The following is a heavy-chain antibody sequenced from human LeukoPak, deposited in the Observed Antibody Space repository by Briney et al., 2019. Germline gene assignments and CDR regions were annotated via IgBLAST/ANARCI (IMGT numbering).Heavy chain of an antibody. CDR2: IYSGGTT. D-gene: IGHD5-18*01. V-gene: IGHV3-66*01. CDR1: GLTVSSNY. J-gene: IGHJ4*02. CDR3: ARDSYGVGRNDF. Sequence: GGSLRLSCAASGLTVSSNYMSWVRQAPGKGLEWVSVIYSGGTTYYADSVKGRFTISRDNSKNTLYLQMNRLRAEDTAVYYCARDSYGVGRNDFWGQGTLVTVSS.